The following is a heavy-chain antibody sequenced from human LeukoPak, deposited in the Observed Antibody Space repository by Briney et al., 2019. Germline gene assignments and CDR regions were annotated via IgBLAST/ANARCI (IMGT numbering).Heavy chain of an antibody. Sequence: PGGSLRLSCAASGFTFSSYAMSWVRQAAGKGLEWVSAISGSGGSTYYADSVKGRFTISRDNSKNTLDLQMNSLRAEDTAVYYCAKGVHSGSYRGYYGMDVWGQGTTVTVSS. CDR3: AKGVHSGSYRGYYGMDV. D-gene: IGHD1-26*01. CDR1: GFTFSSYA. J-gene: IGHJ6*02. V-gene: IGHV3-23*01. CDR2: ISGSGGST.